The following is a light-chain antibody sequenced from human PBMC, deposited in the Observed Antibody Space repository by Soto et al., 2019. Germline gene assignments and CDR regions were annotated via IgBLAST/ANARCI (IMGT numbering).Light chain of an antibody. J-gene: IGKJ4*01. CDR2: GAS. CDR3: QQYGNSPLT. Sequence: EIVLTQSPGTLSLSPGERATLSCRASQSVSSSFLAWYQQKPGQGPRLLIYGASSRATGIPDRFSGSGSGTDFTLTISRLEPEDVAVYYCQQYGNSPLTFGGGTKVEIK. CDR1: QSVSSSF. V-gene: IGKV3-20*01.